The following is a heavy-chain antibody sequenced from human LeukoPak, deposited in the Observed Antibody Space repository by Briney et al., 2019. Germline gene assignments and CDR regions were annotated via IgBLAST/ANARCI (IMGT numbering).Heavy chain of an antibody. D-gene: IGHD2-15*01. CDR3: ARSYCSGGSCYDFVDY. V-gene: IGHV1-18*01. CDR1: GYTFTSYG. Sequence: GASVKVSCKASGYTFTSYGISWVRQAPGQGLEWMGWISAYNGNTNYAQKLQGRVTMTTDTSTSTAYMELSRLRSDDTAVYCCARSYCSGGSCYDFVDYWGQGTLVTVSS. J-gene: IGHJ4*02. CDR2: ISAYNGNT.